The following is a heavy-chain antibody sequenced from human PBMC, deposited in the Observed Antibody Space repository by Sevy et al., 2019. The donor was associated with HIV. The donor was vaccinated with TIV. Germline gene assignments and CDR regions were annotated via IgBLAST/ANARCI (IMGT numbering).Heavy chain of an antibody. CDR2: IKTDGRDK. Sequence: LSLTCAASGFIFSKSWMGWVRQTPGKGLECVASIKTDGRDKNYVDSVKGRFIVSRDNAKNSLFLQMNSLSDEDTAVYYCVKGGGEYWGQGAQVTVSS. V-gene: IGHV3-7*01. CDR3: VKGGGEY. J-gene: IGHJ4*02. CDR1: GFIFSKSW. D-gene: IGHD3-16*01.